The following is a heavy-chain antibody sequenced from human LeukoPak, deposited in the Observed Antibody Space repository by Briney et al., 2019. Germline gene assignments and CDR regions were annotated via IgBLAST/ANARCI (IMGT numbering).Heavy chain of an antibody. V-gene: IGHV3-23*01. CDR2: ISSGGVTT. CDR1: GFTFSINA. CDR3: AKASPVLRFLEWLSFDY. Sequence: GGSLRLSCAASGFTFSINAMSWVRQAPGKGLEWVSAISSGGVTTYYADSVKGRFTISRDNSKNTLYLQMNSLRAEDTAVYYCAKASPVLRFLEWLSFDYWGQGTLVTVSS. J-gene: IGHJ4*02. D-gene: IGHD3-3*01.